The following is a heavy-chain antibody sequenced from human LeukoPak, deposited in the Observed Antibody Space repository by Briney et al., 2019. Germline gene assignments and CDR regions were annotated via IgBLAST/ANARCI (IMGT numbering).Heavy chain of an antibody. V-gene: IGHV4-4*07. CDR1: GGSISSYY. J-gene: IGHJ6*03. Sequence: SETLSLTCTVAGGSISSYYWSWIRQPAGKGLEWIGRIYTSGSTNYNPSLKSRVTMSVDTSKNQFSLKLSSVTAADTAVYYCARGVVAAAGGLYYYYYYYMDVWGKGTTVTVSS. D-gene: IGHD6-13*01. CDR3: ARGVVAAAGGLYYYYYYYMDV. CDR2: IYTSGST.